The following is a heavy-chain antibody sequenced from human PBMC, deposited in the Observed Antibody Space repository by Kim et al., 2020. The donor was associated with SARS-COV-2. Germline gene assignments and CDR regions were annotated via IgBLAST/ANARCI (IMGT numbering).Heavy chain of an antibody. D-gene: IGHD2-15*01. CDR3: ARAAENYYYYYGMDV. V-gene: IGHV3-33*01. J-gene: IGHJ6*02. Sequence: GGSLRLSCAASGFTFSSYGMHWVRQAPGKGLEWVAVIWYDGSNKYYADSVKGRFTISRDNSKNTLYLQMNSLRAEDTAVYYCARAAENYYYYYGMDVWGQGTTVTVSS. CDR2: IWYDGSNK. CDR1: GFTFSSYG.